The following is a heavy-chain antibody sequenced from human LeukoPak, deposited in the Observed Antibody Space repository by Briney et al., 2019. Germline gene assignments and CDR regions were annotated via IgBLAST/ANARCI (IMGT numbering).Heavy chain of an antibody. D-gene: IGHD3-22*01. V-gene: IGHV3-30-3*01. CDR1: GFTFSSYA. Sequence: PGRSLRLSCAASGFTFSSYAMHWVRQAPGKGLEWVAVISYDGSNKYYADSVKGRFTISRDNSKNTLYLQMNSLRAEDTAVYYCARAEFTYYYDSSGYYFGYWAQGTLVTVSS. CDR3: ARAEFTYYYDSSGYYFGY. J-gene: IGHJ4*02. CDR2: ISYDGSNK.